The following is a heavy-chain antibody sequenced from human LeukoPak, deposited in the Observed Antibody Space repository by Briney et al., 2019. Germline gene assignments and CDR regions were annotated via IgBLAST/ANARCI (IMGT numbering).Heavy chain of an antibody. D-gene: IGHD3-16*01. CDR1: GSTFGDYA. V-gene: IGHV3-9*01. CDR2: ISWNSGSI. Sequence: GGSLRLSCAASGSTFGDYAMHWVRQAPGKGLEWVSGISWNSGSIGYADSVKGRFTISRDNAKNSLYLQMNSLRAEDTALYYCAKGLRGSRHFDYWGQGTLVTVSS. J-gene: IGHJ4*02. CDR3: AKGLRGSRHFDY.